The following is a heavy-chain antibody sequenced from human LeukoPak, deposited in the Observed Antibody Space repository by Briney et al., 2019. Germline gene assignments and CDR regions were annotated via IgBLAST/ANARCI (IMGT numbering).Heavy chain of an antibody. J-gene: IGHJ4*02. Sequence: GGSLRLSCAASGFTFSSYWMHWVRQAPGKGLVWVSRINSDGSSTSYADSVKGRFTISRDNAKNSLYLQMNSLRAEDTAVYYCAREYYDFWSGYPLDYWGQGTLVTVSS. V-gene: IGHV3-74*01. D-gene: IGHD3-3*01. CDR2: INSDGSST. CDR3: AREYYDFWSGYPLDY. CDR1: GFTFSSYW.